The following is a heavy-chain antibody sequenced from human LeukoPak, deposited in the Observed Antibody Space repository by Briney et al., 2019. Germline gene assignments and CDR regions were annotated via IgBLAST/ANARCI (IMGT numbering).Heavy chain of an antibody. J-gene: IGHJ4*02. V-gene: IGHV4-38-2*01. Sequence: SETLSLTCAVSGYSISSGYYWGWIRQPPGKGLEWIGSIYHSGSTYYNPSLKSRVTISVDTSKNQFSLKLRSVTAADTAVYYCARLGVVPAAISIDYWGQGTLVTVSS. CDR2: IYHSGST. D-gene: IGHD2-2*02. CDR1: GYSISSGYY. CDR3: ARLGVVPAAISIDY.